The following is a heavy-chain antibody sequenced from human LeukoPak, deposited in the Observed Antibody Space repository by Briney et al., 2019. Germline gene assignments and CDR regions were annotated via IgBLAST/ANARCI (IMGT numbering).Heavy chain of an antibody. V-gene: IGHV1-3*04. D-gene: IGHD2-21*01. Sequence: ASVKVSCKASGYTFNNHAIHWVRQAPGQRLEWMGWINIGNGNTKYSQNFQGRITITRDTSATTAYMDLSSLRSEDTAMYYCARRLGRSFDYWGQGTLVTVSS. CDR2: INIGNGNT. J-gene: IGHJ4*02. CDR3: ARRLGRSFDY. CDR1: GYTFNNHA.